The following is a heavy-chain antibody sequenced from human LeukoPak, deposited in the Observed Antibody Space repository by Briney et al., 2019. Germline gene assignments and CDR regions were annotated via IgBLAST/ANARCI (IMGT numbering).Heavy chain of an antibody. CDR3: AKRDSSGSYYFDH. J-gene: IGHJ4*02. CDR2: ISKGVGST. CDR1: GFTFSSYA. Sequence: PGGSLRLSCAASGFTFSSYAMSWVRQAPGKGLEWVSSISKGVGSTFYADSVKGRFTISRDNSKNTLYLQMNSLRAEDTAVYYCAKRDSSGSYYFDHWGQGTLVTVSS. D-gene: IGHD6-19*01. V-gene: IGHV3-23*01.